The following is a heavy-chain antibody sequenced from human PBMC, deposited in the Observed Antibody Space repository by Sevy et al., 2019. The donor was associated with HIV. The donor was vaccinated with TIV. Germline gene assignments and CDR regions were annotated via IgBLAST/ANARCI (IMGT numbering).Heavy chain of an antibody. J-gene: IGHJ4*02. CDR1: GFTFDSYA. V-gene: IGHV3-23*01. CDR3: ANGRVTVFGVVVTFDS. D-gene: IGHD3-3*01. Sequence: GGSLRLSCAASGFTFDSYAMHWVRQVAGKGLEWVSTISGSGYATDYADSVKGRFIISRDTSRNTLYLQMNSLRVEDSAVYFCANGRVTVFGVVVTFDSWGQGTLVTVSS. CDR2: ISGSGYAT.